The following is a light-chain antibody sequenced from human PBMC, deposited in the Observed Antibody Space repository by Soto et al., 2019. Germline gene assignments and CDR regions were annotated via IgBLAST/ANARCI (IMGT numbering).Light chain of an antibody. CDR3: QQRTNWPLTT. CDR1: QSVSSNF. Sequence: EIVLTQSPGTLSLSPVERATLSCKASQSVSSNFLAWYQEKPGQAPRLLIYGASSRATGIPDRFSGSGSGTDFTLTIRSLEPEDFAIYYCQQRTNWPLTTFGHGTRLEIK. V-gene: IGKV3D-20*02. J-gene: IGKJ5*01. CDR2: GAS.